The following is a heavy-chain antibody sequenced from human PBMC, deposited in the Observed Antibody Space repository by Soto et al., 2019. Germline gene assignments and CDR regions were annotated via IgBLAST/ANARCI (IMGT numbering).Heavy chain of an antibody. CDR2: IYYSAST. V-gene: IGHV4-59*04. Sequence: SEPLSLTCSVCGGSISGYYSSWIRKSPGKGLEWMGYIYYSASTYYNPSLKSRVTISVDTSKNQFSLKLSSVTAADTAVYYCARLLPPYYDFLSGWSPREGVNTYGMDVWGQGTTVTVSS. D-gene: IGHD3-3*01. CDR3: ARLLPPYYDFLSGWSPREGVNTYGMDV. CDR1: GGSISGYY. J-gene: IGHJ6*02.